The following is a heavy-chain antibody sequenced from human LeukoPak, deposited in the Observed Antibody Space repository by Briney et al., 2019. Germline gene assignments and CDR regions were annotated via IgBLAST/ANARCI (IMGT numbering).Heavy chain of an antibody. J-gene: IGHJ6*02. Sequence: GESLRLSCTASGFTFGDYAMSWVRQAPGKGLEWVGFIRSKAYGGTTEYAASVKGRFSISRDDSKSIGHLQMNSLKTEDTAVYYCTSPFADYFGSGSYYNAYYYYGMDVWGQGTTVTVSS. D-gene: IGHD3-10*01. CDR3: TSPFADYFGSGSYYNAYYYYGMDV. CDR2: IRSKAYGGTT. V-gene: IGHV3-49*04. CDR1: GFTFGDYA.